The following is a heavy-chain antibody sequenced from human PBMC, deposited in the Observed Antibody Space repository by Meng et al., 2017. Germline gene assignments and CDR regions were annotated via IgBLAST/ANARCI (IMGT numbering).Heavy chain of an antibody. D-gene: IGHD7-27*01. CDR3: ARIGDWGSTRYFDY. CDR2: IYHSGST. V-gene: IGHV4-4*02. J-gene: IGHJ4*02. Sequence: QGQLQKAGPGLVRPSGTLSLTCAVSGGSISSSNWWSWVRQPPGKGLEWIGEIYHSGSTNYNPSLKRRVTISVDKSKNQFSLKLSSVTAADTAVYYCARIGDWGSTRYFDYWGQGTLVTVSS. CDR1: GGSISSSNW.